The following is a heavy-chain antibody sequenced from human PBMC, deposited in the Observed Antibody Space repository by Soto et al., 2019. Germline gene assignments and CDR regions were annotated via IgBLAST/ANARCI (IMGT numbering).Heavy chain of an antibody. CDR1: GGTFSSYA. D-gene: IGHD4-17*01. CDR3: ASDYGGNRYYYGMDV. Sequence: QVQLLQSGAEVKKPGSSVKVSCKASGGTFSSYAISWVRQAPGQGLEWMGGIFPICGTANYAQKFQGRVTIRGDESTTAAYMELGSLRSEDTAVYYCASDYGGNRYYYGMDVWGQGTTVTVSS. V-gene: IGHV1-69*01. CDR2: IFPICGTA. J-gene: IGHJ6*02.